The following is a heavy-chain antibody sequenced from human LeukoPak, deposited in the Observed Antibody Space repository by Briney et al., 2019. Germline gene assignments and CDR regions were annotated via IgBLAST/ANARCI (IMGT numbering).Heavy chain of an antibody. CDR2: IIPILGTA. CDR3: ARARKRYSSSWYFDY. D-gene: IGHD6-13*01. J-gene: IGHJ4*02. Sequence: SVKVSCKASGGTFSSYAISWVRQAPGQGLEWMGRIIPILGTANYAQKFQGRVTITTDESTSTAYMELSSLRSEDTAVYYCARARKRYSSSWYFDYWGQGTLVTVSS. V-gene: IGHV1-69*11. CDR1: GGTFSSYA.